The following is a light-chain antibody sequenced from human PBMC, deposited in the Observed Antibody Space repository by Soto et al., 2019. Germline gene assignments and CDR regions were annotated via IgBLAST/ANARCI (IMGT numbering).Light chain of an antibody. Sequence: ENVLRQSPGTLCLSPGGRGNLSWSASQSVSSYLAWYQQKPGQAPRLLIFGASARATGIPARFSGSGSGTDFTLTISSLQSEDFAVYYCQQHNNWPWTFGQGTTVDIK. CDR1: QSVSSY. J-gene: IGKJ1*01. CDR2: GAS. V-gene: IGKV3-15*01. CDR3: QQHNNWPWT.